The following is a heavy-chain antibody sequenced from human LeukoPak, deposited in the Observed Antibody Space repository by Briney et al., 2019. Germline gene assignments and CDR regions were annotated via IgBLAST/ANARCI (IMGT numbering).Heavy chain of an antibody. D-gene: IGHD2-21*02. J-gene: IGHJ4*01. Sequence: GASLRLSCAASGFTFSSYTMNWVRQAPGKGLEWVSSIAPSSGYTSYADSVKGRFTISRDNAKKSLYLQMTSLTAEDTAVYYCARDRGAYCGGDCYLGFDYWGRGTLVTVSS. CDR3: ARDRGAYCGGDCYLGFDY. V-gene: IGHV3-21*01. CDR2: IAPSSGYT. CDR1: GFTFSSYT.